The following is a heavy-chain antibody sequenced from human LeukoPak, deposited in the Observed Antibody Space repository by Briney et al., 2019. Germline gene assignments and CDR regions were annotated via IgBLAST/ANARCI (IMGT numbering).Heavy chain of an antibody. CDR1: GFTFSSYG. D-gene: IGHD6-13*01. V-gene: IGHV3-30*02. CDR3: AKDLSSSSRTFDY. J-gene: IGHJ4*02. CDR2: IRYDGSNQ. Sequence: GGSLRLSCAASGFTFSSYGMHWVRQAPGKGLEWVAFIRYDGSNQYYADAVQGRFTISRDNSKNTLYLQMNSLRPEDTAVYYCAKDLSSSSRTFDYWGQGTLVTVSS.